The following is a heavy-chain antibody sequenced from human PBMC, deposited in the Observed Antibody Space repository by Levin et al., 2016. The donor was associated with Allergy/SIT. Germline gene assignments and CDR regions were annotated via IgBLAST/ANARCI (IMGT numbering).Heavy chain of an antibody. D-gene: IGHD4-17*01. CDR2: IRSNIHGGTT. J-gene: IGHJ4*02. Sequence: GESLKISCAASGFSFTYDWMSWVRQAPGKGLEWVGRIRSNIHGGTTEYVMPVRGRFSISRDDSRKMLYLQMNGLKAEDTALYYCTTASVSTTVNTLDYWGQGTLVTVSS. CDR1: GFSFTYDW. V-gene: IGHV3-15*01. CDR3: TTASVSTTVNTLDY.